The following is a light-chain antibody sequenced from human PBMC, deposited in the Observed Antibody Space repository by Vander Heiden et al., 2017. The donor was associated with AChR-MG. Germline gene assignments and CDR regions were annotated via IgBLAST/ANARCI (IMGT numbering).Light chain of an antibody. CDR1: KLGDKY. CDR3: QAWDSGTVV. V-gene: IGLV3-1*01. J-gene: IGLJ2*01. Sequence: SYELTQPPSVSVSPGPPASITCSGDKLGDKYTCWYQQKPGQSPVLVIYQDNKRPSGIPERFSGSNSGNTATLTISGTQAMDEADYYCQAWDSGTVVFGGGTKLTVL. CDR2: QDN.